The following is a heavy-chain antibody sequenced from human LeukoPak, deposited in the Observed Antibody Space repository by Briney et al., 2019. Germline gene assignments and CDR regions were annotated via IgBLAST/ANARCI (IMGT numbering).Heavy chain of an antibody. CDR2: MNPNSGNT. V-gene: IGHV1-8*01. J-gene: IGHJ6*03. Sequence: GASVKVSCKASGYTFTSYDINWVRQATGQGLEWMGWMNPNSGNTGYAQKFRGRVTMTRNTSISTAYMELSSLRSEDTAVYYCARVYSSGWYGYYYYYYMDVWGKGTTVTVSS. CDR3: ARVYSSGWYGYYYYYYMDV. D-gene: IGHD6-19*01. CDR1: GYTFTSYD.